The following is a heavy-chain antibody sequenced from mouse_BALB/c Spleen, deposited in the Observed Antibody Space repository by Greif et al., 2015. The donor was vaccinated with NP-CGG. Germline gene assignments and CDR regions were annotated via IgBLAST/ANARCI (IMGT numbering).Heavy chain of an antibody. Sequence: VQLQQSGAELAKPGASVKMSCKASGYTFTSYWTHWVKQRPGQGLEWIGYINPSTGYTEYNQKFKDKATLTADKSSSTAYMQLSSLTSEDSAVYYCARGQLGLRGFAYWGQGTLVTVSA. CDR2: INPSTGYT. J-gene: IGHJ3*01. CDR1: GYTFTSYW. CDR3: ARGQLGLRGFAY. V-gene: IGHV1-7*01. D-gene: IGHD3-1*01.